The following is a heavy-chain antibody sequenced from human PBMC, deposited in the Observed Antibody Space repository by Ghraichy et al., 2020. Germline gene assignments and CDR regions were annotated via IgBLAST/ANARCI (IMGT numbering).Heavy chain of an antibody. D-gene: IGHD3-10*01. V-gene: IGHV1-2*06. J-gene: IGHJ5*02. CDR1: GYTFTGYY. CDR2: INPNSGGT. CDR3: ARGRMVQGVIHWFDP. Sequence: ASVKVSCKAYGYTFTGYYMHWVRQAPGQGLEWMGRINPNSGGTNYAQKFQGRVTMTRDTSISTAYMELSRLRSDDTAVYYCARGRMVQGVIHWFDPWGQGTLVTVSS.